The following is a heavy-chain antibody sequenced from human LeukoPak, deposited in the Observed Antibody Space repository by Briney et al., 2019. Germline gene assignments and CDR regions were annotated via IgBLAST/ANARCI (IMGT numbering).Heavy chain of an antibody. CDR3: ARGGLDYYGSGAPPDFYYYYYMDV. D-gene: IGHD3-10*01. J-gene: IGHJ6*03. CDR2: IIPIFGTA. CDR1: GGTFSSYA. Sequence: SVKVSCKASGGTFSSYAISWVRQAPGQGLEWMGGIIPIFGTANYAQKFQGRVTITADESTSTAYMELSSLRSEDTAVYYCARGGLDYYGSGAPPDFYYYYYMDVWGKGTTVTVSS. V-gene: IGHV1-69*01.